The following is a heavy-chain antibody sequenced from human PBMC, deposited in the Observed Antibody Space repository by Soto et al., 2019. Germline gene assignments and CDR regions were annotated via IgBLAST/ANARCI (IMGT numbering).Heavy chain of an antibody. CDR2: IYFNGST. V-gene: IGHV4-59*01. CDR3: ARARGANDSKTYYRY. Sequence: SETLSLTCTVSGGSISDYYWSWIRQPPGQGLEWIGYIYFNGSTNYNPSLKSRVIISIDTSKNQFSLKMTSVTAADTAVYYCARARGANDSKTYYRYWGQGTLVTV. J-gene: IGHJ4*02. CDR1: GGSISDYY. D-gene: IGHD3-22*01.